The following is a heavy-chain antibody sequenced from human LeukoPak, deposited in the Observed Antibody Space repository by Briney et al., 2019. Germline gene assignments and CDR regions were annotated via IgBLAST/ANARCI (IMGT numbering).Heavy chain of an antibody. V-gene: IGHV3-53*01. Sequence: GGSLRLSCAASGFTVSSNFMNWVRQAPGKGLEWVSVIYSGGRTYYADSVKGRFTISRDNSKNTLYLQMNSLRAEDTAVYYCARAEKIAVAGMGYYFDYWGQGTLVTVSS. CDR1: GFTVSSNF. D-gene: IGHD6-19*01. CDR2: IYSGGRT. J-gene: IGHJ4*02. CDR3: ARAEKIAVAGMGYYFDY.